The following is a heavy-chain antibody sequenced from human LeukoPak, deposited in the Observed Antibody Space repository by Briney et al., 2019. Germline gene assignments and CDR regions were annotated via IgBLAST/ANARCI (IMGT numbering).Heavy chain of an antibody. CDR2: ISGSGGST. D-gene: IGHD5-18*01. V-gene: IGHV3-23*01. Sequence: GGSLRLSCAASGFTFSSYAMSWVRQAPGKGLEWVSAISGSGGSTYYADSVKGRFTISRDNAKNSLYLQMNSLRAEDTAVYYCATQAGYLFDYWGQGTLVTVSS. CDR3: ATQAGYLFDY. J-gene: IGHJ4*02. CDR1: GFTFSSYA.